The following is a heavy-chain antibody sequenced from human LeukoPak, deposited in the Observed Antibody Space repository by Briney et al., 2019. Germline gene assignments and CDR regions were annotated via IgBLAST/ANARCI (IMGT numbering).Heavy chain of an antibody. J-gene: IGHJ4*02. CDR1: GFTFSSYA. V-gene: IGHV3-23*01. Sequence: GGSLRLSCAASGFTFSSYAMSWVRQAPRKGLEWVSAISGSGGSTYYAGSVKGRFTISRDNAKNSLYLQMNSLRAEDTALYYCAKDISVGATPYYFDYWGQGTLVTVSS. CDR3: AKDISVGATPYYFDY. CDR2: ISGSGGST. D-gene: IGHD1-26*01.